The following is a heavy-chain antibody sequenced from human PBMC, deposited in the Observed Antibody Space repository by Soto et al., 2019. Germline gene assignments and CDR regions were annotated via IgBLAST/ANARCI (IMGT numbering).Heavy chain of an antibody. Sequence: GGSLRLSCAASGFTFSSYAMSWVRQAPGKGLEWVSAISGSGGSTYYADSVKGRFTISRDNSKNTLYLQMNSLRAEDTAVYYCAKTLHKILLWFGEPPHYFDYWGQGTLVTVSS. D-gene: IGHD3-10*01. CDR3: AKTLHKILLWFGEPPHYFDY. V-gene: IGHV3-23*01. CDR2: ISGSGGST. CDR1: GFTFSSYA. J-gene: IGHJ4*02.